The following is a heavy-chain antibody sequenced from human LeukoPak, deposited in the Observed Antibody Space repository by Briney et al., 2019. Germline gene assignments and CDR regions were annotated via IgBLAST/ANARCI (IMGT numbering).Heavy chain of an antibody. Sequence: SETLSLTCTVSGGSINSYYWSWIRQPAGKGLEWIGRIYSSGSTNYNPSLKSRVSMSVDTSKNQFSLKLTSVTAADTALYYCARGGKATVVTVWGQGILVTVSS. V-gene: IGHV4-4*07. CDR1: GGSINSYY. CDR2: IYSSGST. J-gene: IGHJ4*02. D-gene: IGHD4-23*01. CDR3: ARGGKATVVTV.